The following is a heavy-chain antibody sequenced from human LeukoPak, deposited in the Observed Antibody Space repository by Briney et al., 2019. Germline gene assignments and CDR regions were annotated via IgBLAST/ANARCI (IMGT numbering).Heavy chain of an antibody. D-gene: IGHD1-26*01. Sequence: GGSLRLSCAASGFTFSRFGMNWVRQAPGKGLEWVSYISSSSSNNIYYADSVKGRFTISRDNAKNSLYLQMNSLRGDDTAVYYCAKDVGKWESLHFFDYWGQGTLVTVSS. V-gene: IGHV3-48*01. J-gene: IGHJ4*02. CDR1: GFTFSRFG. CDR2: ISSSSSNNI. CDR3: AKDVGKWESLHFFDY.